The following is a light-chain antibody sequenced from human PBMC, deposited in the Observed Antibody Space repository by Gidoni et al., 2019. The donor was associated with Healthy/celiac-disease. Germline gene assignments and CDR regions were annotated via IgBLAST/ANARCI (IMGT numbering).Light chain of an antibody. CDR1: SSDVGSDNL. J-gene: IGLJ1*01. CDR3: CSYAGSSTFAYV. Sequence: QSALTQPASVSGSPGQSIPISCTGTSSDVGSDNLVSWYQQHPGKAPKLMIYEGSKRPSGVSNRFSGSKSGNTASLTISGLQAEDEADYYCCSYAGSSTFAYVFGTGTKVTVL. V-gene: IGLV2-23*03. CDR2: EGS.